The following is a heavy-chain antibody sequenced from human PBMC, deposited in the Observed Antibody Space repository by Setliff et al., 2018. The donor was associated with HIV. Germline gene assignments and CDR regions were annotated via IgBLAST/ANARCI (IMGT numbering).Heavy chain of an antibody. V-gene: IGHV4-59*01. CDR2: IYHDGST. CDR3: ARERRGGYSGYDSHWYFDL. CDR1: GGSINSYY. J-gene: IGHJ2*01. Sequence: ETLSLTCTVSGGSINSYYWSWIRQSPGKGLEWIGYIYHDGSTNYNPSLKSRLTMSMDMSKNLFSLRLRSVTAAGTAVYYRARERRGGYSGYDSHWYFDLWGRGTLVTVSS. D-gene: IGHD5-12*01.